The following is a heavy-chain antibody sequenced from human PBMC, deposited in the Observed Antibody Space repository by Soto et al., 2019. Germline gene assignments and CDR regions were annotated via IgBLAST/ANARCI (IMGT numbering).Heavy chain of an antibody. CDR1: GFTFDDYA. D-gene: IGHD6-19*01. CDR3: AKDRGLVLSFYFDY. J-gene: IGHJ4*01. V-gene: IGHV3-9*01. Sequence: EVQLVESGGGLVEPRRSLRLSCPASGFTFDDYAMHWVRQAPGKGLEWVSGISWNSGSIGYADSVNGRFTIYRYNYQKFLYLKMNSLRADDTALYYCAKDRGLVLSFYFDYWGHGTLVPVSS. CDR2: ISWNSGSI.